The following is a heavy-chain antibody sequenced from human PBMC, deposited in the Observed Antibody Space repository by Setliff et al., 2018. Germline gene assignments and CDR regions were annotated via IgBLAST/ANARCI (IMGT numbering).Heavy chain of an antibody. J-gene: IGHJ4*02. Sequence: PGGSLRLSCVASGFTFSDHYMDWVRQAPGKGLEWVGRTRTKARIYTTEYAASVKGRFTVSRDNAKNSLYLQMNSLRAEDTAVYYCARLRKDYGDYYYFDYWGQGTLVTVSS. CDR2: TRTKARIYTT. D-gene: IGHD4-17*01. V-gene: IGHV3-72*01. CDR3: ARLRKDYGDYYYFDY. CDR1: GFTFSDHY.